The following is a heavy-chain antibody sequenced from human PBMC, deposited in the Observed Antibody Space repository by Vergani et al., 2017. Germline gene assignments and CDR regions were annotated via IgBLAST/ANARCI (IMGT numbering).Heavy chain of an antibody. V-gene: IGHV4-59*01. J-gene: IGHJ3*02. D-gene: IGHD2-21*02. CDR3: ARNPYCGGDCYSDAFDI. Sequence: QVQLQESGPGLVKPSETLSLTCTVSGRSISSYYWSWIRQPPGKGLEWIGYIYYSGSTNYNPSLKSRVTISVDTSKNQFSLKLSSVTAADTAVYYCARNPYCGGDCYSDAFDIWGQGTMVTVSS. CDR1: GRSISSYY. CDR2: IYYSGST.